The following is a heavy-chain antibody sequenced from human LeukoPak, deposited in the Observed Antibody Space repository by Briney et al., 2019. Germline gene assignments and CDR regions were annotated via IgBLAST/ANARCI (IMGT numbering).Heavy chain of an antibody. J-gene: IGHJ6*03. Sequence: SETLSLTCTVSGGSISSYYWSLIRQPAGKGLEWIGRIYTSGSTNYNPSLKSRVTMSVDTSKNQFSLKLSSVTAADTAVYYCAREPPVYYYYMDVWDKGTTVTVSS. CDR2: IYTSGST. CDR1: GGSISSYY. CDR3: AREPPVYYYYMDV. V-gene: IGHV4-4*07.